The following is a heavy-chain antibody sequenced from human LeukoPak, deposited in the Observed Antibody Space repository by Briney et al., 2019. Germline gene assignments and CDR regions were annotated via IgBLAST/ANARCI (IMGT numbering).Heavy chain of an antibody. CDR1: GYSISSGYY. Sequence: SETLSLTCTVSGYSISSGYYWGGMRQPPGKVLEWIGSIYHSGSTYYNPSLNSRVNISVDTSKNQFSLKMSSVTAADTAVYYCASKLRFLEWPFDYWGQGTLVTVSS. J-gene: IGHJ4*02. CDR3: ASKLRFLEWPFDY. CDR2: IYHSGST. V-gene: IGHV4-38-2*02. D-gene: IGHD3-3*01.